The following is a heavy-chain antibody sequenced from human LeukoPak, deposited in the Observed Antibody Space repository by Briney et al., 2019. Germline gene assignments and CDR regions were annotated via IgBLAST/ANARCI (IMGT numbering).Heavy chain of an antibody. CDR2: ISYDGSNK. Sequence: PGGSLRLSCAASGFTFSSYAMHWVRQAPGKGLEWVAVISYDGSNKYYADSVKGRFTISRDNSKNTLYLQMNSLRAEDTAVYYCARDPGITMIVVVNDAFDIWGQGTMVTVSS. V-gene: IGHV3-30-3*01. D-gene: IGHD3-22*01. J-gene: IGHJ3*02. CDR3: ARDPGITMIVVVNDAFDI. CDR1: GFTFSSYA.